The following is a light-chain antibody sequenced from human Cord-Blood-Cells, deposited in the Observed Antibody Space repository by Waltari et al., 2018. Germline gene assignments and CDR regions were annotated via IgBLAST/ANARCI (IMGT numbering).Light chain of an antibody. J-gene: IGLJ3*02. V-gene: IGLV2-23*01. Sequence: QSALTQPASVSGSPGQSITISCTGTSSDVGSYNLVSWYPQHPGKAPKLMIYEGSKRPAGVSNRFSGSKSGNTASLTISGLQAEDEADYYCCSYAGRVFGGGTKLTVL. CDR3: CSYAGRV. CDR1: SSDVGSYNL. CDR2: EGS.